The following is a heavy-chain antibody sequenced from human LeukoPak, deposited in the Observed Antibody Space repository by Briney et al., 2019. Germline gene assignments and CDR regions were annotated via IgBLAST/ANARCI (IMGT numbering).Heavy chain of an antibody. J-gene: IGHJ3*02. Sequence: LRLSCAASGFTFSTSTMHWVRQAPGKGLEWIGSIYYSGSTYYNPSLKSRVTISVDTSKNQFSLKLSSVTAADTAVYYCAKTTVVTRGGVAFDIWGQGTMVTVSS. D-gene: IGHD4-23*01. CDR3: AKTTVVTRGGVAFDI. V-gene: IGHV4-39*01. CDR1: GFTFSTSTMH. CDR2: IYYSGST.